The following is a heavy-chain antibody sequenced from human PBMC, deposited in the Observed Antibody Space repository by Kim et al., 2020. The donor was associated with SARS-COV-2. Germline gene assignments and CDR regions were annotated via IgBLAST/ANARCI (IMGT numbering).Heavy chain of an antibody. V-gene: IGHV3-9*01. Sequence: GGSLRLSCAASGFTFGDYAMNWVRQAPGKDLEWVSGISWKSDTLGYADSVRGRFTISRDNAKSSLYLQMNSLRTEDTAFYYCAKDRTTIAPTGPFDSWGQGTLVTVSS. D-gene: IGHD1-1*01. CDR2: ISWKSDTL. J-gene: IGHJ4*02. CDR1: GFTFGDYA. CDR3: AKDRTTIAPTGPFDS.